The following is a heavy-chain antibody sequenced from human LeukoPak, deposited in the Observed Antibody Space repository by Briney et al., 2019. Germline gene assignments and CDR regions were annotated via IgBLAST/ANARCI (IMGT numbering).Heavy chain of an antibody. J-gene: IGHJ4*02. CDR2: TSGSGGST. Sequence: PGGSLRLSCAASGFTFRSYAMSWVRQAPGKGLEWVSATSGSGGSTYYADSVKGRFTISRDDAKNSLFLQMNSLRVEDTAVYYCARVPSLYDYVWGSYETQDYWGQGTLVTVSS. CDR3: ARVPSLYDYVWGSYETQDY. D-gene: IGHD3-16*01. V-gene: IGHV3-23*01. CDR1: GFTFRSYA.